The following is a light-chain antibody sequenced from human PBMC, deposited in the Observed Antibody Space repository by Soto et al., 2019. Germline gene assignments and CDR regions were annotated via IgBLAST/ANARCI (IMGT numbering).Light chain of an antibody. CDR3: CSYAGSYTYV. CDR2: DVT. V-gene: IGLV2-11*01. Sequence: QSALTQPRSVSGSPGQSVTISCTGTSSDVGGYNYVSWYQHHPGKAPKLMIYDVTKRPSGVRDRFSASKSGNTASLTISGLQAEDKADYYCCSYAGSYTYVFGTGTKLTVL. J-gene: IGLJ1*01. CDR1: SSDVGGYNY.